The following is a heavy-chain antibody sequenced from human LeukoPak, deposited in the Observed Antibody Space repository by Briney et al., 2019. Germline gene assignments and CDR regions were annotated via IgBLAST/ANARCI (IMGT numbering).Heavy chain of an antibody. Sequence: GGSLRLSCAASGFTFSSYWMSWVRQAPGEGLEWVANIKQDGSEKYYVDSVKGRFTIPRDNAKNSLYLQMNSLRAEDTAVYYCARYYYDSSGYYPYYFDYWGQGTLVTVSS. V-gene: IGHV3-7*01. J-gene: IGHJ4*02. D-gene: IGHD3-22*01. CDR1: GFTFSSYW. CDR2: IKQDGSEK. CDR3: ARYYYDSSGYYPYYFDY.